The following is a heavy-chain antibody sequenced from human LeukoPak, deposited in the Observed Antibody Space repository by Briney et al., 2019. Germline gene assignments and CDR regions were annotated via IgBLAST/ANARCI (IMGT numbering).Heavy chain of an antibody. CDR1: GFTFSSYG. V-gene: IGHV3-23*01. CDR3: ASTQRGDYFDY. J-gene: IGHJ4*02. D-gene: IGHD2-15*01. Sequence: GGSLRLSCAASGFTFSSYGMSWVRQAPGKGLEWVSAISGSGGSTYYADSVKGRLTISRDNSKNTLYLQMNSLRAEDTAVYYCASTQRGDYFDYWGQGTLVTVSS. CDR2: ISGSGGST.